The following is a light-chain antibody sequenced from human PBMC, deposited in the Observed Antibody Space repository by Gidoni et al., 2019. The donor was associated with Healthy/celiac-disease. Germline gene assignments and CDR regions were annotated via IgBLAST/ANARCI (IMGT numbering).Light chain of an antibody. CDR1: QSVSRSY. CDR2: GAS. J-gene: IGKJ1*01. CDR3: QQYGSSPWT. Sequence: EIVLTQSPGTLSLSPGESATLSCRASQSVSRSYLAWYQQKPGLAPRLLIYGASSGSGTDFTLTISRLEPEDFAVYYCQQYGSSPWTFGQGTKVEIK. V-gene: IGKV3-20*01.